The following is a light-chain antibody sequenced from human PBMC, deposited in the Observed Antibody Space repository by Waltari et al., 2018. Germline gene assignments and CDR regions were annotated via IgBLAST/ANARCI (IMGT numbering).Light chain of an antibody. CDR2: RVS. V-gene: IGKV2-30*01. CDR3: MQGTHWPRT. J-gene: IGKJ2*01. Sequence: DVVMTQSPLSLPVTLGQPASISCRSSQSLLNSDGHTSLNWFHPRPGKSPRRLIYRVSNRACGVPDRFSGSGSGTDFTLKISRVGAEDVGVYYCMQGTHWPRTFGQGTKLEIK. CDR1: QSLLNSDGHTS.